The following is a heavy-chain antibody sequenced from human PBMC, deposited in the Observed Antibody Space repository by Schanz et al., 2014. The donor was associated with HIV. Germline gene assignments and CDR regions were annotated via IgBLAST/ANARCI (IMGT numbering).Heavy chain of an antibody. V-gene: IGHV3-23*01. Sequence: EVQMLESGGGSVQPGGSLRLSCAASGFTFSNFAMSWVRQAPGKGLEWVSSISGSGVSTFYAGSVKGRFAISRDKSKNTLYLQMNNLKTEDTAVYYCAKAGLFFGQLWLGCFDYWGQGAQVTVSS. J-gene: IGHJ4*02. CDR3: AKAGLFFGQLWLGCFDY. D-gene: IGHD5-18*01. CDR1: GFTFSNFA. CDR2: ISGSGVST.